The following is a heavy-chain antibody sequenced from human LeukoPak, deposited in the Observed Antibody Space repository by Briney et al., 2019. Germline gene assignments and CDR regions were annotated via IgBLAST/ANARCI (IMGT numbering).Heavy chain of an antibody. J-gene: IGHJ4*02. V-gene: IGHV4-59*01. CDR1: GGSISSYY. CDR3: AREYSSGWSGTGY. D-gene: IGHD6-19*01. CDR2: VYYSGST. Sequence: PSETLSLTCTVSGGSISSYYWSWIRQPPGKGLEWIGYVYYSGSTNYNPSLESRVTISVDTSKNQFSLKLSSVTAADTAVYYCAREYSSGWSGTGYWGQGTLVTVSS.